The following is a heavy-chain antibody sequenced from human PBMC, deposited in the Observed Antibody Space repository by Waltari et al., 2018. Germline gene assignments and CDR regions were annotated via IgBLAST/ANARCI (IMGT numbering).Heavy chain of an antibody. D-gene: IGHD3-3*01. V-gene: IGHV3-48*02. CDR2: ISRSSSTK. J-gene: IGHJ5*02. Sequence: EVQLVESGGGLVQPGGSLRVSCAASGFIFSTYSMNWVRQGPGKGLEWVSYISRSSSTKYYADSVRGRCTISRANAGNSLYLQMNSLRDEDTAVYFGAGVPCYHFWSGPNWFDPWGQGTLVTVSS. CDR3: AGVPCYHFWSGPNWFDP. CDR1: GFIFSTYS.